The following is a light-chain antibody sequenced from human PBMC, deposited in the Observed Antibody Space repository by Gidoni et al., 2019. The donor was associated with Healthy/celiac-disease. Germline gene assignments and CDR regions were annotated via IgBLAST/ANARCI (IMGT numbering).Light chain of an antibody. CDR1: QGISSY. J-gene: IGKJ1*01. CDR3: QQYYSYHWT. Sequence: AIRMTQSPSSFSASTGDRVTITCRASQGISSYLAWYQQKPGKAPKLLIYAASTLQSGVPSRFSGSGSGTDLTLTNSCLQSEDFATYYCQQYYSYHWTFGQGTKVEIK. V-gene: IGKV1-8*01. CDR2: AAS.